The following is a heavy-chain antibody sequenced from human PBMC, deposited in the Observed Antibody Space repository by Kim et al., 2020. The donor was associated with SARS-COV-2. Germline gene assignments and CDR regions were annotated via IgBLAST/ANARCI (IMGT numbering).Heavy chain of an antibody. J-gene: IGHJ4*02. V-gene: IGHV3-33*06. CDR3: AKDFTVGAEPEDY. CDR2: IGYDGGSK. D-gene: IGHD1-26*01. Sequence: GGSLRLSCAASGFTFSGYGMHWVRQAPGKGLEWVAVIGYDGGSKDYADSVKGRFTISRDNSKNTLYLQMNSLRAEDTAVYYCAKDFTVGAEPEDYWGQGTLVTVSS. CDR1: GFTFSGYG.